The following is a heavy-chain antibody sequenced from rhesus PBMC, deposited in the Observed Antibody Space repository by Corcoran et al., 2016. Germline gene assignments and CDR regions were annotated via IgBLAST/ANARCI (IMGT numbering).Heavy chain of an antibody. J-gene: IGHJ3*01. CDR3: ARSGWYQGAFDF. CDR1: GGSISSSY. D-gene: IGHD6-31*01. CDR2: IYGTGGST. Sequence: QLQLQESGPGLVKPSETLSVTCAVSGGSISSSYWSWIRQAPGKGLGWIGFIYGTGGSTNYNPSLKSRVTLSVDTSKNQLSLKLSSVTTADTAVYYCARSGWYQGAFDFWGQGLRVTVSS. V-gene: IGHV4-169*01.